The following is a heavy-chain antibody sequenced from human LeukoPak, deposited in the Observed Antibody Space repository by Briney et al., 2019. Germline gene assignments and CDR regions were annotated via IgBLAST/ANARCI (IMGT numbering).Heavy chain of an antibody. D-gene: IGHD1-26*01. Sequence: WVRQPPGKGLEWIGSIYYSGSTYYNPSLKSRVTISLDTSKNQFSLKLSSVTAADTAMYYCARDGGSYIDYWGQGTLVTVSS. J-gene: IGHJ4*02. CDR2: IYYSGST. V-gene: IGHV4-39*07. CDR3: ARDGGSYIDY.